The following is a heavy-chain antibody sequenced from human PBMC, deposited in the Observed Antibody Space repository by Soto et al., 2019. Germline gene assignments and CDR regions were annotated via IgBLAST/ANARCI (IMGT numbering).Heavy chain of an antibody. CDR2: IYPGDSDT. V-gene: IGHV5-51*01. J-gene: IGHJ6*02. D-gene: IGHD3-10*01. CDR3: ARHKSYGSGSFSYGMDV. Sequence: PGESLKISCKGSGYSFTSYWIGWVRQMPGKGLEWMGIIYPGDSDTRYSPSFQGQVTISADKSISTAYLQWSSLKASDTAMYYCARHKSYGSGSFSYGMDVWGQGTTVTVSS. CDR1: GYSFTSYW.